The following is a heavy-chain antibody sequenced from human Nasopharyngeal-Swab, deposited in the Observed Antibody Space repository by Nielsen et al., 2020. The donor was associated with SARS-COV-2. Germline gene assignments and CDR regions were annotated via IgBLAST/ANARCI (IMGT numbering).Heavy chain of an antibody. D-gene: IGHD3-22*01. CDR2: ISVYNADT. CDR3: ARDIEGWLVVPSLSFDY. J-gene: IGHJ4*02. V-gene: IGHV1-18*01. CDR1: GYSFRSYG. Sequence: ASVKVSYKASGYSFRSYGINWVRQAPGQGLEWMGWISVYNADTNYAQKLQGRVSMTTDTSTSTAYMELRSLRSDDTAVYYCARDIEGWLVVPSLSFDYWGQGTLVTVSS.